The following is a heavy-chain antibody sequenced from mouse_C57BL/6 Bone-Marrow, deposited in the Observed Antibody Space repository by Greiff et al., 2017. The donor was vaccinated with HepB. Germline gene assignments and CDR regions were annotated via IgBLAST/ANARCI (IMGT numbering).Heavy chain of an antibody. CDR3: AVGTVVAYWYFDV. D-gene: IGHD1-1*01. CDR2: INPSSGYT. Sequence: VQLQQSGAELAKPGASVKLSCKASGYTFTSYWMHWVKQRPGQGLEWIGYINPSSGYTKYNQKFKDKATLTADKSSSTAYLQLSRLTYEDCAVYYCAVGTVVAYWYFDVWGTGTTVTGSS. CDR1: GYTFTSYW. J-gene: IGHJ1*03. V-gene: IGHV1-7*01.